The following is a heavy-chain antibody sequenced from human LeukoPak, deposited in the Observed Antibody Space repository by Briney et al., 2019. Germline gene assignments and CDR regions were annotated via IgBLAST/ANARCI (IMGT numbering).Heavy chain of an antibody. CDR1: GGYISSSTCY. J-gene: IGHJ5*02. CDR3: ARDGGGTGTTWWFDP. Sequence: SETLSLTCTVSGGYISSSTCYWAWVGQPPGKGLEWIASIYYSGTTYYNPSLKSRVTISVDTSRNQFSLNLSSVTAADTAVYYCARDGGGTGTTWWFDPWGQGTLVTVSS. D-gene: IGHD1-1*01. V-gene: IGHV4-39*07. CDR2: IYYSGTT.